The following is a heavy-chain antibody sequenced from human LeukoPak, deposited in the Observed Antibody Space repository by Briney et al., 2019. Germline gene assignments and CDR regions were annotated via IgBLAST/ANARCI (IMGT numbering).Heavy chain of an antibody. Sequence: AGGSLRLSCAASGFTFSSYSMNWVRQAAGKGLEWVSSISSSSSYIYYADSVKGRFTISRDNAKNSLYLQMNSLRAEDTAVYYCARETYYYGSGSDYWGQGTLVTVSS. J-gene: IGHJ4*02. D-gene: IGHD3-10*01. CDR1: GFTFSSYS. CDR3: ARETYYYGSGSDY. V-gene: IGHV3-21*01. CDR2: ISSSSSYI.